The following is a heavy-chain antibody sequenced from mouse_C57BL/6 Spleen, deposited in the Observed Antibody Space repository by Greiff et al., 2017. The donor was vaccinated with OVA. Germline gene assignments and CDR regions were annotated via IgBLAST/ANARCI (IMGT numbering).Heavy chain of an antibody. CDR1: GFNIKDDY. CDR3: TTYGRGAMDY. J-gene: IGHJ4*01. CDR2: IDPENGDT. D-gene: IGHD1-1*01. V-gene: IGHV14-4*01. Sequence: VQLQQSGAELVRPGASAKLSCTASGFNIKDDYMHWVKQRPEQGLEWIGWIDPENGDTEYASKFQGKATITADTSSNTAYLQLSSLTSEDTAVYYCTTYGRGAMDYWGQGTSVTVSS.